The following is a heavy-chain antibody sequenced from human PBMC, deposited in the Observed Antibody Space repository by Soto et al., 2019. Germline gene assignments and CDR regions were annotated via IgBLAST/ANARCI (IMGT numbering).Heavy chain of an antibody. CDR1: GDSFTSYA. CDR2: INAGNGNT. J-gene: IGHJ4*02. Sequence: ASVKLSCEASGDSFTSYAMHWVRQAPGQRLEWMGWINAGNGNTKYSQKFQGRVTITRDTSASTAYMELSSLRSEDTAVYYCARVRFGESYFDYWGQGTLVTVSS. V-gene: IGHV1-3*01. D-gene: IGHD3-10*01. CDR3: ARVRFGESYFDY.